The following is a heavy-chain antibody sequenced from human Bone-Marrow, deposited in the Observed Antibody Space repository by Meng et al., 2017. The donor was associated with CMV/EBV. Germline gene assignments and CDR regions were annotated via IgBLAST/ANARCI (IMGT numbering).Heavy chain of an antibody. CDR2: INPSGGST. V-gene: IGHV1-46*01. D-gene: IGHD1-26*01. J-gene: IGHJ6*02. CDR3: ASPNSGSYNYYGMDV. Sequence: ASVKVCCKASGYTFTSYYMHWVRQAPGQGLEWMGIINPSGGSTSYAQKCQGRVTMTRGTSTSTVYMELSSLRSEDTAVYYCASPNSGSYNYYGMDVWGQGTTVTVSS. CDR1: GYTFTSYY.